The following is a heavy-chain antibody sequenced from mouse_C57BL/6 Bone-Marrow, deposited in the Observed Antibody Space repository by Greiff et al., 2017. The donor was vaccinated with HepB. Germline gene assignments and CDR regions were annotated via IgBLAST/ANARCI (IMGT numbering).Heavy chain of an antibody. CDR2: ISDGGSYT. V-gene: IGHV5-4*03. CDR3: ARVGDGYYEAWFAY. J-gene: IGHJ3*01. D-gene: IGHD2-3*01. CDR1: GFTFSSYA. Sequence: DVMLVESGGGLVKPGGSLKLSCAASGFTFSSYAMSWVRQTPEKRLEWVATISDGGSYTYYPDNVKGRFTISRDNAKNNLYLQMSHLKSEDTAMYYCARVGDGYYEAWFAYWGQGTLVTVSA.